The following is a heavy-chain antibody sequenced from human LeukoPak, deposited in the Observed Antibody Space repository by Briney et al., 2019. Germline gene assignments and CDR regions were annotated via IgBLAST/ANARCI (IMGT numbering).Heavy chain of an antibody. Sequence: GGSLRLSCAASGFTFSSYTMNWVRLAPGKGLEWVSSISSGSGYIQYADSVKGRFTISRDNAENSVFLQMRSLRVDDTALYYCVRGWFDFWGQGTPVTVSS. CDR1: GFTFSSYT. CDR3: VRGWFDF. V-gene: IGHV3-21*01. J-gene: IGHJ5*01. CDR2: ISSGSGYI.